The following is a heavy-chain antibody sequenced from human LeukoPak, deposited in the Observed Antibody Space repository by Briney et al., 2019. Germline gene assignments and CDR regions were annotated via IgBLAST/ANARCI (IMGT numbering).Heavy chain of an antibody. CDR2: IYTSGST. D-gene: IGHD3-22*01. Sequence: SETLSLTCTVSGGSISSYYWSWIRQPPGKGLERIGYIYTSGSTNYNPSLKSRVTISVDTSKNQFSLKLSSVTAADTAVYYCARLIRYYDSSGYWATDAFDIWGQGTMVTVSS. CDR3: ARLIRYYDSSGYWATDAFDI. V-gene: IGHV4-4*09. CDR1: GGSISSYY. J-gene: IGHJ3*02.